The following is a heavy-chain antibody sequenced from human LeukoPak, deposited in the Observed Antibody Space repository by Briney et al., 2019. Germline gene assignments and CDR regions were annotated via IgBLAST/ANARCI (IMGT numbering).Heavy chain of an antibody. CDR1: GYTFTSHD. Sequence: GASVKVSCKASGYTFTSHDINWVRQATGQGLEWMGWMNPNSGNTGYAQKFQDRVTMTRNTSISTAYTELSSLESEDTAVYYCASALKRGSAGTLIDFWGQGTLVTVSS. CDR2: MNPNSGNT. D-gene: IGHD6-13*01. CDR3: ASALKRGSAGTLIDF. V-gene: IGHV1-8*01. J-gene: IGHJ4*02.